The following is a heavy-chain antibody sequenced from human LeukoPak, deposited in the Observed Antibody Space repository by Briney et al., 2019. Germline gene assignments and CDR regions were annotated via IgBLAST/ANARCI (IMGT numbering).Heavy chain of an antibody. V-gene: IGHV1-2*02. CDR1: GYTFIGYY. Sequence: ASVKVSCKASGYTFIGYYLHWVRQAPGQGLEWMGWINPHNGDTNYAQKFQGRVTMTRDTSISTAYMELSRLRSDDTAVYYCAREGYSYGYNWFDPWGQGTLVTVSS. D-gene: IGHD5-18*01. CDR2: INPHNGDT. CDR3: AREGYSYGYNWFDP. J-gene: IGHJ5*02.